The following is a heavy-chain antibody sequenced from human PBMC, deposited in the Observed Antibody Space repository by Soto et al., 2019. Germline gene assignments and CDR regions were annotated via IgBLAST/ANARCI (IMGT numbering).Heavy chain of an antibody. CDR2: IYYSGST. J-gene: IGHJ4*02. CDR1: GGSISSSSYY. D-gene: IGHD1-7*01. Sequence: QLQLQESGPGLVKPSETLSLTCTVSGGSISSSSYYWGWIRQPPGKGLEWIGSIYYSGSTYYNPSLKSRVTISVDTSKNQFSLKLSSVTAADTAVYYCARLDWTYNSFDYWGQGTLVTVSS. V-gene: IGHV4-39*01. CDR3: ARLDWTYNSFDY.